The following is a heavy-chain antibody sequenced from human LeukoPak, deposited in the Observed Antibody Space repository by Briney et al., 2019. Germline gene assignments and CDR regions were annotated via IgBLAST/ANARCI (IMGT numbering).Heavy chain of an antibody. CDR1: GFTFSTYG. Sequence: GGSLRLSCADSGFTFSTYGIHWVRQAPGKGLEWVAVIWYDGSNKYYADSVKGRFTISRDNSKNTVYLEMNSLRAEDTAVYYCARQMRDGDYDYWGQGTLVTVSS. D-gene: IGHD4-17*01. CDR3: ARQMRDGDYDY. J-gene: IGHJ4*02. CDR2: IWYDGSNK. V-gene: IGHV3-33*08.